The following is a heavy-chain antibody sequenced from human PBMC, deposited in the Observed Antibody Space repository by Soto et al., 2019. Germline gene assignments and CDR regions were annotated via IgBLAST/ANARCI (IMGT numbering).Heavy chain of an antibody. CDR1: VGSFSCYY. J-gene: IGHJ6*02. D-gene: IGHD2-2*01. V-gene: IGHV4-34*01. CDR3: AREEVPQWFTRGYYGMDV. Sequence: PSETLSLTCAVHVGSFSCYYWTWIRQPPGKGLEWIGDINHSGSTNYNSSLKSRVTISVDTSKNQLSLKLRSVTAADTAVYYCAREEVPQWFTRGYYGMDVWGQGTTVTVSS. CDR2: INHSGST.